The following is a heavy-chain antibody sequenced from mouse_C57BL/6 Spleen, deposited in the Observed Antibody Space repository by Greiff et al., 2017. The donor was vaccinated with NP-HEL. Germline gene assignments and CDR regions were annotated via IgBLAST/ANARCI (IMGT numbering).Heavy chain of an antibody. J-gene: IGHJ3*01. CDR3: ARIEDYDQAWFAY. V-gene: IGHV5-17*01. Sequence: EVQVVESGGGLVKPGGSLKLSCAASGFTFSDYGMHWVRQAPEKGLAWVAYISSGSRTIYSADPVKGRFTISGDNAKNTLFLQMTSLRSEDTAMYYCARIEDYDQAWFAYWGQGTLVTVSA. D-gene: IGHD2-4*01. CDR2: ISSGSRTI. CDR1: GFTFSDYG.